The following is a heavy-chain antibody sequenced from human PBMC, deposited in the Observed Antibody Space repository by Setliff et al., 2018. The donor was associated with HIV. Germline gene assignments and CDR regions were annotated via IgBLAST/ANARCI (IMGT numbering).Heavy chain of an antibody. CDR2: IFHSGST. CDR3: ARGQDLGATWTGYYYYYMDV. V-gene: IGHV4-34*01. CDR1: GASFSDYY. Sequence: SETLSLTCAVYGASFSDYYWSWIRQPPGKGLEWIGEIFHSGSTTYNPSLKSRVTISVDRSKNQFSLKLTSVTAADTAVYYCARGQDLGATWTGYYYYYMDVWGKGTTVTVSS. D-gene: IGHD1-26*01. J-gene: IGHJ6*03.